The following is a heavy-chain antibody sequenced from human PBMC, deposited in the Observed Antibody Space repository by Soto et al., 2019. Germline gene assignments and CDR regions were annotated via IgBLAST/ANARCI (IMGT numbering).Heavy chain of an antibody. CDR2: INSDGSST. D-gene: IGHD2-15*01. Sequence: GGSLRLSCEASGFTFVSYCVHWIRQAPGKGLVWVSRINSDGSSTSYAQKFQGRVTMTRDTSTSTVYMELSSLRSEDTAVYYCARGGDIVVVVAAPDAFDIWGQGTMVTVSS. V-gene: IGHV3-74*01. J-gene: IGHJ3*02. CDR3: ARGGDIVVVVAAPDAFDI. CDR1: GFTFVSYC.